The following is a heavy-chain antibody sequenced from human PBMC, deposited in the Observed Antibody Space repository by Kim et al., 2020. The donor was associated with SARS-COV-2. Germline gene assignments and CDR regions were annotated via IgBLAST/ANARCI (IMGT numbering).Heavy chain of an antibody. Sequence: GESLKISCTGSGYSFNTYWIGWVLPMPGKGLEGMGIIYPGDSDTRYSPSFQGQVTISADKSNSIAYLPWSSLKASDTAMYYCVRHLYSSGYYFDYWGQGT. V-gene: IGHV5-51*01. CDR3: VRHLYSSGYYFDY. CDR2: IYPGDSDT. D-gene: IGHD3-22*01. CDR1: GYSFNTYW. J-gene: IGHJ4*02.